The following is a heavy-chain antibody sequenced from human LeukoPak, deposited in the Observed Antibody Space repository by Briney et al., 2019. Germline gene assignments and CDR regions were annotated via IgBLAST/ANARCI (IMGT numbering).Heavy chain of an antibody. Sequence: SSETLSLTCTVSGGSISSSSYYWGWIRQPPGKGLEWIGSIYYSGTTYYKPSLKSRVTISVDTSKNQFSLKLSSVTAADTAVYYCASPAMTTLGVFDYWGQGTLVTVSS. J-gene: IGHJ4*02. D-gene: IGHD3-16*01. CDR1: GGSISSSSYY. CDR3: ASPAMTTLGVFDY. CDR2: IYYSGTT. V-gene: IGHV4-39*01.